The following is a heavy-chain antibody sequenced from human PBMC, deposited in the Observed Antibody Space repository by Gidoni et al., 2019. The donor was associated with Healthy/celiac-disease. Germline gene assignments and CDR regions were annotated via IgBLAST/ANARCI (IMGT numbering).Heavy chain of an antibody. V-gene: IGHV4-4*02. Sequence: QVQLQESGPGLVKPSGTLSLTCAVSGGSISSSNWWSWVRQPPGKGLEWIGEIYHSGSTNYNPSLKSRVTISVDKSKNQFSLKLSSVTAADTAVYYCARDRDRFLEWSRGAFDIWGQGTMVTVSS. D-gene: IGHD3-3*01. CDR2: IYHSGST. CDR1: GGSISSSNW. J-gene: IGHJ3*02. CDR3: ARDRDRFLEWSRGAFDI.